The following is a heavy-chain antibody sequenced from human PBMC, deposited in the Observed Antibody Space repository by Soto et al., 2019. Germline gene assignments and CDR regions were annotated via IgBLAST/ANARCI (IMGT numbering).Heavy chain of an antibody. D-gene: IGHD6-19*01. CDR2: IIPIFGTA. J-gene: IGHJ4*02. CDR3: ARGERGIAVAGTFNYFDY. Sequence: SVKVSCKASGGTFSSYAISWVRQAPGQGLEWMGGIIPIFGTANYAQKFQGRVTITADESTSTAYMELSSLRSEDTAVYYCARGERGIAVAGTFNYFDYWGQGTLVTVSS. V-gene: IGHV1-69*13. CDR1: GGTFSSYA.